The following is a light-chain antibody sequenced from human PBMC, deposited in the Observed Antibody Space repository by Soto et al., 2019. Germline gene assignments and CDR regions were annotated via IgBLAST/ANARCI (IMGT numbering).Light chain of an antibody. CDR3: QQYNDWPLT. V-gene: IGKV3-15*01. CDR1: QSVSSD. CDR2: GAS. J-gene: IGKJ1*01. Sequence: EIVMTQSPATLSVSPGERATLSCRASQSVSSDLAWYHQKPGQAPRLLIYGASTRATGIPARFSGTGSGTEFTLTISSLQSEDFALYYCQQYNDWPLTFGQGTKVDIK.